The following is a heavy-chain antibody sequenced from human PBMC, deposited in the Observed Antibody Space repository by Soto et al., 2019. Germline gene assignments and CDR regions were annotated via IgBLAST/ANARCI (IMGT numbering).Heavy chain of an antibody. CDR2: ISSSSSTI. J-gene: IGHJ4*02. CDR3: ARALIRLEYCSGGSGRYSV. D-gene: IGHD2-15*01. Sequence: GGSLRLSCAASGFTFSSYSMNWVRQAPGKGLEWVSYISSSSSTIYYADSVKGRFTISRDNAKNSLYLQMNSLRAEDTTVYYCARALIRLEYCSGGSGRYSVWSQGTLVTVSS. V-gene: IGHV3-48*01. CDR1: GFTFSSYS.